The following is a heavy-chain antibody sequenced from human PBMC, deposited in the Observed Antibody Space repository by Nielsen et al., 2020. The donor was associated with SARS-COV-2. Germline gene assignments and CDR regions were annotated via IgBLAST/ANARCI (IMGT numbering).Heavy chain of an antibody. V-gene: IGHV4-31*03. Sequence: SETLSLTCSVSGDSIRNSRYYWTWVRQPPGRGPEWIGNIHYTGSANYSPSLKSCLSMSLEASRNQFSLSVKSMTAADSAEYYCVRDTLAHGLDVWGQGITVTVSS. CDR3: VRDTLAHGLDV. CDR2: IHYTGSA. J-gene: IGHJ6*02. CDR1: GDSIRNSRYY.